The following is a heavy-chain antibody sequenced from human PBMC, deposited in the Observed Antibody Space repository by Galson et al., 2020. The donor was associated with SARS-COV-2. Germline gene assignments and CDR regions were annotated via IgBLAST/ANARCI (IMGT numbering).Heavy chain of an antibody. CDR2: ISYDGSNK. V-gene: IGHV3-30*03. D-gene: IGHD3-10*01. CDR1: GFTFSSYG. Sequence: GESLKISCAASGFTFSSYGMHWVRQAPGKGLEWVAVISYDGSNKYYADSVKGRFTISRDNSKNTLYLQMNSLRAEDTAVYYCARELLWRYGMDVLGQGTTVTVSS. CDR3: ARELLWRYGMDV. J-gene: IGHJ6*02.